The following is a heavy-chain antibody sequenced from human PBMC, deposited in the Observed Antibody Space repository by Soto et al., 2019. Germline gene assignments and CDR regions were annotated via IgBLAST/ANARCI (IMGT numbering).Heavy chain of an antibody. Sequence: GGSLRLSCAASGFTFSSYEMIWVRQAPGRGLEWLSYISSSGSTIYYADSVKGRLTISRDNAKNSLYLQMNSLRAEDTAVYNCARVSQSFIEYFQYWGKGTLVTVSS. J-gene: IGHJ1*01. CDR3: ARVSQSFIEYFQY. CDR2: ISSSGSTI. V-gene: IGHV3-48*03. CDR1: GFTFSSYE. D-gene: IGHD3-16*02.